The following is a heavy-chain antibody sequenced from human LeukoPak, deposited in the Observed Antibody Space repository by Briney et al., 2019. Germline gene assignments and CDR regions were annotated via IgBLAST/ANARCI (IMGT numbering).Heavy chain of an antibody. CDR1: GFTFSSYW. D-gene: IGHD1-26*01. Sequence: PGGSLRLSCAASGFTFSSYWMSWVRQAPGKGLEWVANIKQDGSEKYYVDSVKGRFTISRDNAKNSLYVQMNSLRAEDTAVYYCARDKKDVGATQDYYYYGMDVWGQGTTVTVSS. CDR3: ARDKKDVGATQDYYYYGMDV. V-gene: IGHV3-7*01. J-gene: IGHJ6*02. CDR2: IKQDGSEK.